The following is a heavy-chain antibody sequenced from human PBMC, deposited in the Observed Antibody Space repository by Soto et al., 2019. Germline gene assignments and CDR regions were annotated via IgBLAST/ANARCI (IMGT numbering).Heavy chain of an antibody. Sequence: EVQLVETGGGLIQPGGSLRISCAVSGFTVSSNYMSWVRQAPGKGLEWVSILYRGGSTFYADSVKDRFTISRDNSLNTLYLQMNSLRAEDTAVYYCARPYDSTFPSAMDVWGQGTTVTVSS. CDR1: GFTVSSNY. V-gene: IGHV3-53*02. CDR2: LYRGGST. CDR3: ARPYDSTFPSAMDV. D-gene: IGHD3-16*01. J-gene: IGHJ6*02.